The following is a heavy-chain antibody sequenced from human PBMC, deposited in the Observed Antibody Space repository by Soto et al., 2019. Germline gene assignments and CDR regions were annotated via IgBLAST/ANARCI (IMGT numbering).Heavy chain of an antibody. CDR1: GDIVTSNSAA. CDR2: TYYRSKWYN. D-gene: IGHD1-1*01. CDR3: ARDSAPSTTGTPYYYYGMDV. V-gene: IGHV6-1*01. J-gene: IGHJ6*02. Sequence: SQTLSLTCATSGDIVTSNSAARNWIRQSPSRGREWLGMTYYRSKWYNDYAVSVKSRITINPDTSKNQFSLQLNSVTPEDTAVYYCARDSAPSTTGTPYYYYGMDVWGQGTTVTVSS.